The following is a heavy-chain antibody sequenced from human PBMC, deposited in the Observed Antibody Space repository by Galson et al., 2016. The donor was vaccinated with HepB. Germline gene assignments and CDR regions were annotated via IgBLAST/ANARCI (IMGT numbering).Heavy chain of an antibody. D-gene: IGHD2-21*01. Sequence: SLRLSCAASGFRFSDYAFTWVRQTPGKGLVWVSSISGTHSGTFYADSVKGRFTISRDNSRNTLYLQLAKLRAEDTAIYYCARRVAEERNLDFWGRGTPVTVSS. CDR1: GFRFSDYA. CDR3: ARRVAEERNLDF. V-gene: IGHV3-23*01. CDR2: ISGTHSGT. J-gene: IGHJ4*02.